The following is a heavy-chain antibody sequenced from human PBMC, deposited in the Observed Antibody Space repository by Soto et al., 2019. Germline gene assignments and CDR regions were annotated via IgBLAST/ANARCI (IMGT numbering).Heavy chain of an antibody. CDR2: IYWDDDK. V-gene: IGHV2-5*02. J-gene: IGHJ4*02. CDR1: WFSLSTSGVC. CDR3: AHEGGGVAGFDY. D-gene: IGHD6-19*01. Sequence: QITLKESGPTLVKPTQTLTLTCTFSWFSLSTSGVCVGCIRQPPGKALEWLALIYWDDDKRYSPSLKIRLTITKDPSKHQVVLTMAHIEPEDTARYYCAHEGGGVAGFDYWGQGTLVTVSS.